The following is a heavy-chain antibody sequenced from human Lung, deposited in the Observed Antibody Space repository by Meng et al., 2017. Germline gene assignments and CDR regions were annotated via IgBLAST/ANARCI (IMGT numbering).Heavy chain of an antibody. CDR3: TGHIDY. Sequence: VQLVEAGGGLVKPGGSLSLSCEGAGFTFSNAWMTWVRQVPGKRLEWVGRIKSKPDGETTDYAAPVKGRFAISRDDSKNTVYLQMNSLKTEDTAVYYCTGHIDYWGQGTLVTVSS. V-gene: IGHV3-15*01. CDR1: GFTFSNAW. J-gene: IGHJ4*02. CDR2: IKSKPDGETT.